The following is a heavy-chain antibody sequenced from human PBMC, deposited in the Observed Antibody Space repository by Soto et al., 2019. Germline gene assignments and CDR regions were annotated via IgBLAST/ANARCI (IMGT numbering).Heavy chain of an antibody. V-gene: IGHV1-3*01. CDR2: INAGNGNT. J-gene: IGHJ4*02. D-gene: IGHD2-15*01. CDR1: GYTFSSYA. Sequence: GASVKVSCTASGYTFSSYAMRWVRQAPGQRLEWMGWINAGNGNTKYSQKFQGRVTITRDTSASTAYMELSSLRSEDTAVYYCARDLGGWPDYWGQGTLVTVSS. CDR3: ARDLGGWPDY.